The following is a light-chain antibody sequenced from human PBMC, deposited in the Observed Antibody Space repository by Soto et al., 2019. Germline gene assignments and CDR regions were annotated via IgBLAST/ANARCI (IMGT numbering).Light chain of an antibody. V-gene: IGLV1-44*01. Sequence: QSVLTQPPSASGTPGQRVTISCSGSSSNIGSNTVNWYQQLPGTAPKLLIYSNNQRPSGVPDRFSGSKSGTSASLAISGLQSEDEADYYCAAWDDSLNAQGVFGGGTKVTVL. CDR1: SSNIGSNT. CDR3: AAWDDSLNAQGV. CDR2: SNN. J-gene: IGLJ2*01.